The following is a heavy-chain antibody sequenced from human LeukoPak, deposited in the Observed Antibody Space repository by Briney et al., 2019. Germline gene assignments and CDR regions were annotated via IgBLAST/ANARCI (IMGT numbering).Heavy chain of an antibody. CDR3: AREASYSSSWWYFDH. D-gene: IGHD6-13*01. V-gene: IGHV3-66*01. CDR2: IYDGGSA. CDR1: GFTFDDYG. J-gene: IGHJ4*02. Sequence: GGSLRLSCAASGFTFDDYGMSWVRQAPGKGLEWVSVIYDGGSADYADSVKGRFTISRDNSKSKVFLQMNSLRVEDTAVYYCAREASYSSSWWYFDHWGQGTLVTVSS.